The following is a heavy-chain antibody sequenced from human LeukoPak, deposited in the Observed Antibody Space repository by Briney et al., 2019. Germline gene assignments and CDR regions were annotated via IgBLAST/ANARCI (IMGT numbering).Heavy chain of an antibody. CDR2: IYYSGST. V-gene: IGHV4-30-4*07. CDR1: GGSISSGGYS. J-gene: IGHJ5*02. Sequence: SETLSLTCAVSGGSISSGGYSWSWIRQPPGKGLEWIGYIYYSGSTYYNPSLKSRVTISVDTSKNQFSLKLSSVTAADTAVYYCARGKGLLWFGELGSNWFDPWGQGTLVTVSS. CDR3: ARGKGLLWFGELGSNWFDP. D-gene: IGHD3-10*01.